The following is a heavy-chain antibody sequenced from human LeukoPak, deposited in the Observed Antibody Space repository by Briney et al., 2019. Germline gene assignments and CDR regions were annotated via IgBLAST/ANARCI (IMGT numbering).Heavy chain of an antibody. CDR2: VYSSGST. J-gene: IGHJ4*02. V-gene: IGHV4-39*01. Sequence: SETLSLTCTVSGGSISSGSNYWGWIRQSPGKGLEWLASVYSSGSTHSNPSLTSRVSISIDMSKNQFSLKLYSVTASDAAIYYCARHLSGTAMAHYFDFWGQGTLVTVSS. CDR3: ARHLSGTAMAHYFDF. CDR1: GGSISSGSNY. D-gene: IGHD5-18*01.